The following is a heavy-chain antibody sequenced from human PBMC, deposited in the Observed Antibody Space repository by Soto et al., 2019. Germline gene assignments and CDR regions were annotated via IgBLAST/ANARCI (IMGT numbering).Heavy chain of an antibody. V-gene: IGHV3-73*01. CDR1: GFTFSGSA. J-gene: IGHJ6*02. Sequence: GGSLRLSCAASGFTFSGSAMHWVRQASGKGLEWVGRIRSKANSYATAYAASVKGRFTISRDDSKNTAYLQMNSLKTEDTAVYYCTRMVQFGSSSTQAYYYYYGMDVWGQGTTVTVSS. CDR2: IRSKANSYAT. D-gene: IGHD3-10*01. CDR3: TRMVQFGSSSTQAYYYYYGMDV.